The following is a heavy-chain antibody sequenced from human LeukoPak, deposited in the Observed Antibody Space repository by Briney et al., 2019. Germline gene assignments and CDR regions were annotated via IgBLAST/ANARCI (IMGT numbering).Heavy chain of an antibody. Sequence: GGSLRLSCAASGFTFSSYEMNWVRQAPGKGLEWVSYISSSGSTIYYADSVKGRFTISRDNAKNSLYLQMNSLRAEDTAVYYCARDGSSSWCYGMDVWGQGATVTVSS. CDR3: ARDGSSSWCYGMDV. CDR2: ISSSGSTI. V-gene: IGHV3-48*03. D-gene: IGHD6-13*01. CDR1: GFTFSSYE. J-gene: IGHJ6*02.